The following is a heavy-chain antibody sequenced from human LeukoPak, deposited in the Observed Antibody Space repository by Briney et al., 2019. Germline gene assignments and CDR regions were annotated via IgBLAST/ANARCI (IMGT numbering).Heavy chain of an antibody. CDR1: GYSFTSCW. CDR2: IYPGDSDT. Sequence: GESLKISCKGSGYSFTSCWIGWVRQMPGKGLEWMGIIYPGDSDTRYSPSFQGQVTISADKSISTAYLQWSSLKASDTAMYYCAKQRYCSSTSCSYDAFDIWGQGTMVTVSS. J-gene: IGHJ3*02. CDR3: AKQRYCSSTSCSYDAFDI. D-gene: IGHD2-2*01. V-gene: IGHV5-51*01.